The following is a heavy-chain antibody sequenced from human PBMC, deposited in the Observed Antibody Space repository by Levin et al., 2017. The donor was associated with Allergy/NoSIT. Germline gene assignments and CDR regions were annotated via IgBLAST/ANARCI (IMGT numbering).Heavy chain of an antibody. Sequence: SETLSLTCAVYGGSFSGYYWSWIRQPPGKGLEWIGEINHSGSTNYNPSLKSRVTISVDTSKNQFSLKLSSVTAADTAVYYCAREMTTVVFDIWGQGTMVTVSS. V-gene: IGHV4-34*01. D-gene: IGHD4-23*01. CDR3: AREMTTVVFDI. CDR1: GGSFSGYY. J-gene: IGHJ3*02. CDR2: INHSGST.